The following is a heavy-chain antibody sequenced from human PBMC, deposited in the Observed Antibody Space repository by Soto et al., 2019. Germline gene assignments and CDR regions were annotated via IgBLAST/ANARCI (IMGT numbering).Heavy chain of an antibody. CDR3: AHLTYYYDSSDYSSRAEYFQH. D-gene: IGHD3-22*01. V-gene: IGHV2-5*02. J-gene: IGHJ1*01. CDR1: GFSLSTSGVG. Sequence: QITLKESGPTLVKPTQTLTLTCTFSGFSLSTSGVGVGWIRQPPGKALEWLALIYWDDDKRYSPSLKSRLTITKDTSKNQVVLTTTNMDPVDTATYYCAHLTYYYDSSDYSSRAEYFQHWGQGTLVTVSS. CDR2: IYWDDDK.